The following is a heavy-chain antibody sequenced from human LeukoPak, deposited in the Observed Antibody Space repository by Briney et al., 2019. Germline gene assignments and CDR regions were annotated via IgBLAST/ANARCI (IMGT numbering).Heavy chain of an antibody. CDR2: IRYDGSNK. Sequence: GGSLRLSCAASGFTFSSYGMHWVRQAPGKGLEWVAFIRYDGSNKYYADSVKGRFTISRDNAKNSLSLEMNSLRAEDTAVYYCAREKRLDFDYWGQGTLVTVSS. V-gene: IGHV3-30*02. CDR1: GFTFSSYG. CDR3: AREKRLDFDY. J-gene: IGHJ4*02.